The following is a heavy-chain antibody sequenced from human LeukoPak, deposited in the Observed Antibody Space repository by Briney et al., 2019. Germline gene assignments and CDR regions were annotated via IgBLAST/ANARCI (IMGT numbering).Heavy chain of an antibody. Sequence: GGSLRLSCAASGFTFSDYYMTWIRQAPGKGLEWVSYISSSGSTMYYADSVKGRFTISRDNAKNSLYLQMNSLRAEDTAVYYCARDSWSSSTLRSFDPWGQGTLVTVSS. V-gene: IGHV3-11*01. CDR1: GFTFSDYY. J-gene: IGHJ5*02. D-gene: IGHD2-2*01. CDR2: ISSSGSTM. CDR3: ARDSWSSSTLRSFDP.